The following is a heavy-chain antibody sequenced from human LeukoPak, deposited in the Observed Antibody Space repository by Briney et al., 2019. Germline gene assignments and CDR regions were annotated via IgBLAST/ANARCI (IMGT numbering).Heavy chain of an antibody. CDR2: IYYSGYT. CDR1: GGSMSSYY. V-gene: IGHV4-59*08. J-gene: IGHJ5*02. Sequence: ASETLSLTCTVAGGSMSSYYWSWIRQPPGKGLEWIGYIYYSGYTNYNPSLKSRVTISVDTSKNQFSLKLSSVTATDTAVYYCARRKQEGWFDPGGQGTLVTVSA. CDR3: ARRKQEGWFDP.